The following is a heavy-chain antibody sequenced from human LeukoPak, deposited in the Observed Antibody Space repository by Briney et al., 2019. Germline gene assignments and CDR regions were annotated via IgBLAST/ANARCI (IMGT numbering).Heavy chain of an antibody. Sequence: ASVKVSFKATGYTFTGYYMHWVRQAPGQGLEWMGWINHNSGGTNNAQKFQGRVTMTRDTSINTAYMDLSRLRSDDTAVYYCARGDYDILTGWPYWGQGTLVTVSS. CDR2: INHNSGGT. V-gene: IGHV1-2*02. CDR3: ARGDYDILTGWPY. CDR1: GYTFTGYY. D-gene: IGHD3-9*01. J-gene: IGHJ4*02.